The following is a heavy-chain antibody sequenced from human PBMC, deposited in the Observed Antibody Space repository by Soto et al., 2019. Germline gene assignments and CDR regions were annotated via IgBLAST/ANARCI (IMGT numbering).Heavy chain of an antibody. J-gene: IGHJ4*02. Sequence: QITLKESGPTLVRPTQTLTLTCTFSGFSLSSSGVGVGWIRQPPGKALEWLALIYWDDDKRYSPSLKSRLTIPKDTSKNQVVLTLSKLDTVDTATYYCARGGWTTYYSPFFGYWGQGTLVTVSS. CDR3: ARGGWTTYYSPFFGY. CDR1: GFSLSSSGVG. CDR2: IYWDDDK. V-gene: IGHV2-5*02. D-gene: IGHD3-10*01.